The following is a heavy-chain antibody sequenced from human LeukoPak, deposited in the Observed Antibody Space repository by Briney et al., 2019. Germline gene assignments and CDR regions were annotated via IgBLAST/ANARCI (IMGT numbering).Heavy chain of an antibody. Sequence: GGSPRLSCGASGFTFSSYAMTWVRQAPGKGLEWVSAISGSGAGTYYADFVKGRFTISRDNSKNTLYLQMNSLRAEDTAVYYCAKDPSWEQHPWGQGTLVTVSS. V-gene: IGHV3-23*01. CDR2: ISGSGAGT. D-gene: IGHD1-26*01. CDR3: AKDPSWEQHP. J-gene: IGHJ5*02. CDR1: GFTFSSYA.